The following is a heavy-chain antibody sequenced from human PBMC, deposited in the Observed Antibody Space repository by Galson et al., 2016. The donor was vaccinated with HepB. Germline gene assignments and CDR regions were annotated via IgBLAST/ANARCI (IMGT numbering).Heavy chain of an antibody. CDR2: SRNKDSGYST. CDR3: ARLHYDGSVFHPFDC. V-gene: IGHV3-72*01. J-gene: IGHJ4*02. CDR1: GFTFTDHF. Sequence: SLRLSCAASGFTFTDHFVDWVRQAPGKGLEWVGRSRNKDSGYSTQYAASVKGRFTMSRDDSMNSLYLQMNSLKTEDTAVYYCARLHYDGSVFHPFDCWGQGNLATDSS. D-gene: IGHD3-22*01.